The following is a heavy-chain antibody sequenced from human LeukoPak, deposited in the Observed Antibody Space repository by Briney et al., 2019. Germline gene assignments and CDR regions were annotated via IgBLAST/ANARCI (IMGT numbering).Heavy chain of an antibody. V-gene: IGHV3-53*01. CDR1: GFTVNSNY. CDR2: IYSGGGT. Sequence: GGSLRLSCAASGFTVNSNYMNWVRQAPGRGLEWVSIIYSGGGTYYADSVKGRFTISKDNAKNSPYLQMNSLRAEDTALYHCARNNGMDVWGQGTTVIVSS. CDR3: ARNNGMDV. J-gene: IGHJ6*02.